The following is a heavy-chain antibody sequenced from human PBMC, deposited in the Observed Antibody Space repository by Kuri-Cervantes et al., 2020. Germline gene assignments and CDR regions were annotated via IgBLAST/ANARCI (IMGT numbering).Heavy chain of an antibody. CDR2: IYTSGST. V-gene: IGHV4-61*02. Sequence: LRLSCTVSGGSISSGSYHWSWLRQPAGKGLEWIGLIYTSGSTNYNPSLKSRVTISVDTSKNQFSLKLSSVTAADTAVYYCARLFSGYDSTYYYYYYGMDVWGQGTMVTVSS. D-gene: IGHD5-12*01. CDR1: GGSISSGSYH. J-gene: IGHJ6*02. CDR3: ARLFSGYDSTYYYYYYGMDV.